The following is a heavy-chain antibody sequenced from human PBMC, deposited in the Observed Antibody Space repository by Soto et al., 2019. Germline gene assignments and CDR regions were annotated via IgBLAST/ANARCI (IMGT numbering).Heavy chain of an antibody. CDR2: ISAYNGNT. CDR3: ARELYCSGGSCYFDP. D-gene: IGHD2-15*01. J-gene: IGHJ5*02. CDR1: GYTFTSYG. Sequence: ASVKVSCKASGYTFTSYGISWVRQAPGQGLEWMGWISAYNGNTNYAQKLQGRVTMTTDTSTSTAYMELRSLRSDDTAVYYCARELYCSGGSCYFDPWGQGTLVTVSS. V-gene: IGHV1-18*01.